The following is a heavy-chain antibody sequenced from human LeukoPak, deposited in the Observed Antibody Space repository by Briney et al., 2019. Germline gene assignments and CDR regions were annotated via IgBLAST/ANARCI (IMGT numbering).Heavy chain of an antibody. D-gene: IGHD1-26*01. Sequence: SQTLSLTCAVSGGSISSGGYSWSWIRQPPGKGLEWIGYIYHSGSTYYNPSLKSRVTISVDRSKNQFSLKLSSVTAADTAVYYCVGMGYYYYGMDVWGQGTTVTVSS. CDR3: VGMGYYYYGMDV. CDR1: GGSISSGGYS. CDR2: IYHSGST. V-gene: IGHV4-30-2*01. J-gene: IGHJ6*02.